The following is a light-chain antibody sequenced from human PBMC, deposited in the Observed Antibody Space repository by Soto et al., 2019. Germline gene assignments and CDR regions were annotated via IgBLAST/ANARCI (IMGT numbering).Light chain of an antibody. CDR1: QSISSY. CDR2: ATS. CDR3: QQYASCPWT. J-gene: IGKJ1*01. Sequence: EIVMTQSPSTLSLSPGERATLSCRASQSISSYLAWYQQKPGQAPRLLIYATSTRATGIPARFSGSGSGTEFTLTISSLQPEDFAVYYCQQYASCPWTFGQGTKVDIK. V-gene: IGKV3-15*01.